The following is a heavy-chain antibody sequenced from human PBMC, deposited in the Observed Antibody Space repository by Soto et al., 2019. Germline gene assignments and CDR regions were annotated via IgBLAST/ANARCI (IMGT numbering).Heavy chain of an antibody. Sequence: SETLSLTCAVSGGSISRGGYSWSWIRQPPGKDLEWIGYIYHSGSTYYNPSLKSRVTISVDRSKNQFSLKLSSVTAADTAVYYCARLTYYYDSSGYSIGYYFDYWGQGTLVTVSS. CDR3: ARLTYYYDSSGYSIGYYFDY. D-gene: IGHD3-22*01. J-gene: IGHJ4*02. CDR2: IYHSGST. CDR1: GGSISRGGYS. V-gene: IGHV4-30-2*01.